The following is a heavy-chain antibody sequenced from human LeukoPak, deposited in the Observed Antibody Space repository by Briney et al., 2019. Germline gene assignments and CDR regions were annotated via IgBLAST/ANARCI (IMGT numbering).Heavy chain of an antibody. CDR1: GFTFSNYN. J-gene: IGHJ4*02. CDR3: ARVDWGSGYFDY. CDR2: ISSSGSTI. D-gene: IGHD3-16*01. Sequence: PGGSLRLSCTTSGFTFSNYNINWVRQAPGKGLEWVSHISSSGSTIKYADSVKGRFTISRDNAKNTLYLQMNSLRADDTAVYHCARVDWGSGYFDYWGQGTLVTVSS. V-gene: IGHV3-48*01.